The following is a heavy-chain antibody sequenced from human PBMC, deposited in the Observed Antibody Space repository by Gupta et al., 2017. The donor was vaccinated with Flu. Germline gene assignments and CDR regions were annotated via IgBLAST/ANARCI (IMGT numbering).Heavy chain of an antibody. J-gene: IGHJ5*02. CDR2: MYHSGAT. CDR3: SRGGSSWYNWFDP. V-gene: IGHV4-38-2*01. Sequence: QVQLQASGPGLVKPSETLSLTCAVSGYSISSGSFWGWIRQPPGKGLEWIGSMYHSGATYYNPSLKSGVTISIETPKNHFSLKLKSVTAADTAVYYGSRGGSSWYNWFDPWGQGTLVTVSS. CDR1: GYSISSGSF. D-gene: IGHD6-13*01.